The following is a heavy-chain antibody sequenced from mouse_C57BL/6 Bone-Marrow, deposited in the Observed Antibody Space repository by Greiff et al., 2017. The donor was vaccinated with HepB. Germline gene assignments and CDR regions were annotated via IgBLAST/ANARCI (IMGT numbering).Heavy chain of an antibody. J-gene: IGHJ1*03. CDR3: ARPGSSYCWYFDV. V-gene: IGHV1-53*01. Sequence: QVHVKQPGTELVKPGASVKLSCKASGYTFTSYWMHWVKQRPGQGLEWIGNINPSNGGTNYNEKFKSKATLTVDKSSSTAYMQLSSLTSEDSAVYYCARPGSSYCWYFDVWGTGTTVTVSS. CDR2: INPSNGGT. D-gene: IGHD1-1*01. CDR1: GYTFTSYW.